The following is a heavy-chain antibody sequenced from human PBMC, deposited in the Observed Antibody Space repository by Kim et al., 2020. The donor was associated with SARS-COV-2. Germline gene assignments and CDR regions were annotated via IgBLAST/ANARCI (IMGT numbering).Heavy chain of an antibody. J-gene: IGHJ3*02. CDR3: ARQRGSHGAFDI. D-gene: IGHD3-10*01. Sequence: RYSPSFQGQVTISADKSISTAYLQWSSLKASDTAMYYCARQRGSHGAFDIWGQGTMVTVSS. V-gene: IGHV5-51*01.